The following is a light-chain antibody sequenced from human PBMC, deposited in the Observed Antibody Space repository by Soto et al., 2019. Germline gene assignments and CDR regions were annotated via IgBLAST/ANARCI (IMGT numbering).Light chain of an antibody. CDR3: QQYGSSGT. V-gene: IGKV3-20*01. J-gene: IGKJ1*01. CDR2: GAS. Sequence: EVVLTQSPGTLSLSPGERATLSCRASQSVGSSYLAWYQQKPGQAPRVLIYGASNRATGIPDRFSGSGSGTDFNLTISRLEPEDFAVYYCQQYGSSGTLGQGTKVDIK. CDR1: QSVGSSY.